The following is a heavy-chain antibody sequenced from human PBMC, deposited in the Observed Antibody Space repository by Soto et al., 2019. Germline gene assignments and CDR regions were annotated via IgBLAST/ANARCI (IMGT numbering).Heavy chain of an antibody. CDR2: ISYDGSNK. CDR1: GFTFSSYG. D-gene: IGHD2-2*01. CDR3: AKGTALVLVPAAMNYYYGMDV. J-gene: IGHJ6*02. V-gene: IGHV3-30*18. Sequence: QVQLVESGGGVVQPGRSLRLSCAASGFTFSSYGMHWFRQAPGKGLEWVAVISYDGSNKYYADSVKGRFTISRDNSKNTLYLQMTSLRAEDTAVYYCAKGTALVLVPAAMNYYYGMDVWGQGTKVTVSS.